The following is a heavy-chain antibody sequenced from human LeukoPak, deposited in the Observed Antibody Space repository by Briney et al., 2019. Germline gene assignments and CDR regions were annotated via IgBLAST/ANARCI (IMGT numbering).Heavy chain of an antibody. CDR1: GYTFTGYF. J-gene: IGHJ4*02. CDR3: AVGYSSSYCFDY. D-gene: IGHD6-6*01. V-gene: IGHV1-2*02. CDR2: INPNSGDT. Sequence: ASVTVSFKASGYTFTGYFMHWVRQAPGQGLESMGWINPNSGDTNYAQKFQGRVTMTTDTSISTAYMEPSRLRSDDTAVYYCAVGYSSSYCFDYWGQGTLVTVSS.